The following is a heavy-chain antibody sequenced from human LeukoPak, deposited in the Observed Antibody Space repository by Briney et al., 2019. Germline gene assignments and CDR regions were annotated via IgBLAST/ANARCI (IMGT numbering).Heavy chain of an antibody. CDR2: IIPIFGIA. J-gene: IGHJ4*02. V-gene: IGHV1-69*04. CDR1: GGTFSSYA. CDR3: ARLWFGESTFDY. D-gene: IGHD3-10*01. Sequence: SVKVSCKASGGTFSSYAISWVRQAPGQGLGWMGRIIPIFGIANYAQKFQGRVTITADKSTSTAYMELSSLRSEDTAVYYCARLWFGESTFDYWGQGTLVTVSS.